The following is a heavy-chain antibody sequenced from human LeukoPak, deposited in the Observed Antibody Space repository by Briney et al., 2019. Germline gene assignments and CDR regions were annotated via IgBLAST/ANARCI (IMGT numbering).Heavy chain of an antibody. CDR2: ITI. D-gene: IGHD3-10*01. J-gene: IGHJ5*02. V-gene: IGHV3-69-1*01. Sequence: SGGSLRLSCTTSGFTFGDYAMNWVRQAPGKGLEWVSSITIYYADSVKGRFTISRDNAKNSLYLQMNSLRAEDTAVYYCATDLIHYYGSGAKTWGQGTLVTVSS. CDR3: ATDLIHYYGSGAKT. CDR1: GFTFGDYA.